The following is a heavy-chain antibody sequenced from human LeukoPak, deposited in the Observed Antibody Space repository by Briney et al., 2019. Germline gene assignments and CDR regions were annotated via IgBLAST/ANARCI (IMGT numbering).Heavy chain of an antibody. V-gene: IGHV3-7*05. D-gene: IGHD6-19*01. Sequence: GGSLRLPCAASGFTFSNYGMGWVRRAPGKGLEWVANMDQEGSEKYYVDSVKGRFTISRDNAKNSLYLQMNSLRAEDTAMYYCARAGYSRGWFAYYWGQGALVTVSS. CDR2: MDQEGSEK. CDR1: GFTFSNYG. CDR3: ARAGYSRGWFAYY. J-gene: IGHJ4*02.